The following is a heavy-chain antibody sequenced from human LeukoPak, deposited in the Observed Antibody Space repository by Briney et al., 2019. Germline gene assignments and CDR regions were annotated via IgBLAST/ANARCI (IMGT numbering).Heavy chain of an antibody. V-gene: IGHV3-23*01. CDR3: ATRASSDYVWGSYRYNWLDP. J-gene: IGHJ5*02. CDR2: ISGSGGST. CDR1: GFTFSSYA. D-gene: IGHD3-16*02. Sequence: GGSLRLSCAASGFTFSSYAMSWVRQAPGKGLEWVSAISGSGGSTYYADSVKGRFTISRDNSKNTLYLQMNSLRAEDTAVYYCATRASSDYVWGSYRYNWLDPWGQGTLVTVSS.